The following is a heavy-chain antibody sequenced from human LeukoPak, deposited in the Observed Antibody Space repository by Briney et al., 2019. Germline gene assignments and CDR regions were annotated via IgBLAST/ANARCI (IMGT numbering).Heavy chain of an antibody. Sequence: ETLSLTCIVSGDSISPYYWNWIRQPPGKGLKWIGYIYYSGDTNYNPSLKSRVTMSVDTSKNQFSLRLSSVTAADTAVYYCASSSYGDYFDYWGQGTLVTVSS. CDR1: GDSISPYY. CDR2: IYYSGDT. D-gene: IGHD5-18*01. CDR3: ASSSYGDYFDY. J-gene: IGHJ4*02. V-gene: IGHV4-59*12.